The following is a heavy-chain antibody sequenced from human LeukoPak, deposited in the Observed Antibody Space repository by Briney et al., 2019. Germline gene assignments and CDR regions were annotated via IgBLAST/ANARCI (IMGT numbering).Heavy chain of an antibody. D-gene: IGHD2-2*01. J-gene: IGHJ4*02. Sequence: ASVKVSCKASGGTFSSYAISWVRQAPGQGLEWMGGIIPIFGTANYAQKFQGRVTITADESTSTAYMELSSLRSEDTAVYYCARHPAQRYCSSTSCYTFDYWGQGTLVTVSS. CDR2: IIPIFGTA. CDR3: ARHPAQRYCSSTSCYTFDY. CDR1: GGTFSSYA. V-gene: IGHV1-69*13.